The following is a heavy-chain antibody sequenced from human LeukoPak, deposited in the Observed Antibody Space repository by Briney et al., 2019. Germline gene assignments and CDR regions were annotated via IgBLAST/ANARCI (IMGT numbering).Heavy chain of an antibody. V-gene: IGHV4-59*01. D-gene: IGHD6-13*01. CDR1: GGSISSYY. Sequence: PSEALSLTCTVSGGSISSYYWSWIRQPPGKGLEWIGYIYYSGSTNYNPSLKSRVTISVDTSKNQFSLKLSSVTAADTAVYYCAVTQAAPGTEWWFDPWGQGTLVTVSS. CDR2: IYYSGST. J-gene: IGHJ5*02. CDR3: AVTQAAPGTEWWFDP.